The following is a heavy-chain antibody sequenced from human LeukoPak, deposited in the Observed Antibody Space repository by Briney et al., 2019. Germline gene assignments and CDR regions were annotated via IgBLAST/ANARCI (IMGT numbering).Heavy chain of an antibody. Sequence: SETLSLTCTVSGGSISSYYWSWIRQPPGKGLEWIGYTYYSGSTNYNPSLKSRVTISVDTSKNQFSLKLSSVTAADTAVYYCARESYSYGYDYWGQGTLVTVSS. CDR3: ARESYSYGYDY. CDR2: TYYSGST. CDR1: GGSISSYY. V-gene: IGHV4-59*01. J-gene: IGHJ4*02. D-gene: IGHD5-18*01.